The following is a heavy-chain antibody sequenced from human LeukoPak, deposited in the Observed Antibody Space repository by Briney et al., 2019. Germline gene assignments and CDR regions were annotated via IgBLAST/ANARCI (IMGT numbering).Heavy chain of an antibody. Sequence: ASVKVSCKASGYTFTGYYMHWVRQAPGQGLEWMGWISAYNGNTNYAQKLQGRVTMTTDTSTSTAYMELRSLRSDDTAVYYCARGYSSSWAGYWGQGTLVTVSS. V-gene: IGHV1-18*04. D-gene: IGHD6-13*01. CDR1: GYTFTGYY. J-gene: IGHJ4*02. CDR2: ISAYNGNT. CDR3: ARGYSSSWAGY.